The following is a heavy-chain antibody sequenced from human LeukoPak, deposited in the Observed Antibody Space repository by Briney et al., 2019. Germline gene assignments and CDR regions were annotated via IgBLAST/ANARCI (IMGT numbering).Heavy chain of an antibody. J-gene: IGHJ5*02. D-gene: IGHD3-9*01. CDR1: GYTFTSYG. CDR2: ISAYNGNT. Sequence: ASVKVSCKASGYTFTSYGISWVRQAPGQGLEWMGWISAYNGNTNYAQKLQGRVTMTTDTSTSTAYMELRSLRSDDTAVYYCARDYYDILAATITAWFDPWGQGTLVTVSS. V-gene: IGHV1-18*01. CDR3: ARDYYDILAATITAWFDP.